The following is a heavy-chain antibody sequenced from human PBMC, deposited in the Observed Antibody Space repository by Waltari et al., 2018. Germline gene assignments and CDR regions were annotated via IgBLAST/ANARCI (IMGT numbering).Heavy chain of an antibody. CDR3: ARVYGITIFGVPSPLGY. CDR2: ISAYNGNT. V-gene: IGHV1-18*01. J-gene: IGHJ4*02. Sequence: VQLVQSGAEVKKPGESLKISCKASGYTFTSSGISWVRQAPGQGLEWMGWISAYNGNTNYAQKLQGRVTMTTDTSTSTAYMELRSLRSDDTAVYYCARVYGITIFGVPSPLGYWGQGTLVTVSS. D-gene: IGHD3-3*01. CDR1: GYTFTSSG.